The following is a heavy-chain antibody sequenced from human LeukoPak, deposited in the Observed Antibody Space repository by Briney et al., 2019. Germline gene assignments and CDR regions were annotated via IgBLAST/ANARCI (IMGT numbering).Heavy chain of an antibody. D-gene: IGHD6-19*01. J-gene: IGHJ4*02. CDR1: GGSISSYY. V-gene: IGHV4-59*01. CDR3: AVAVAVPYYFDY. CDR2: IYYSGST. Sequence: SETLSLTCTVSGGSISSYYWSWIRQPPGKGLEWIGYIYYSGSTNYNPSLKSRVTISVDTSKNQFSLKLSSVTAADTAVYYCAVAVAVPYYFDYWGQGTLVTVSS.